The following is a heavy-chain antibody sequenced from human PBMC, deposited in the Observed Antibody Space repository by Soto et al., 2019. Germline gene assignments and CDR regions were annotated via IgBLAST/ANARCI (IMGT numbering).Heavy chain of an antibody. Sequence: SVKVSCKASGGTFSSYAISWVRQAPGQGLEWMGGIIPIFGTANYAQKFQGRVTITADESTSTAYMELSSLRSEDTAVYYCAIHPPASYVAVYYYHGMDGWGQGTKLTLAS. V-gene: IGHV1-69*13. CDR3: AIHPPASYVAVYYYHGMDG. CDR2: IIPIFGTA. CDR1: GGTFSSYA. J-gene: IGHJ6*02. D-gene: IGHD3-10*01.